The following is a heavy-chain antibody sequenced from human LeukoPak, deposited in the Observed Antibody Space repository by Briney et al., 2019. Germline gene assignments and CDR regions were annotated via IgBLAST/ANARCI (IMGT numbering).Heavy chain of an antibody. CDR2: IGVGGTT. V-gene: IGHV3-23*01. CDR3: AKGDGPHPVQH. D-gene: IGHD2-21*02. CDR1: GFTFSSYG. J-gene: IGHJ1*01. Sequence: GGSLRLSCAASGFTFSSYGMNWVRQAPGKGLEWVSGIGVGGTTYYADSVRGRFTISRDTSKNTLYLQMNSLRVEDTAVYYCAKGDGPHPVQHWGQGTLVTVSS.